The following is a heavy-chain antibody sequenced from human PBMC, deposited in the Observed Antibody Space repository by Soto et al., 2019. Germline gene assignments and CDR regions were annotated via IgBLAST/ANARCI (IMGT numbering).Heavy chain of an antibody. J-gene: IGHJ6*02. D-gene: IGHD4-17*01. CDR1: GLTFSNYA. Sequence: EVQLLESGGGLVQPGGSLRLSCVASGLTFSNYAMHWVRQAPGKGLEWVSGIGYGGGGTYYADSVKGRLTISRHNSKNTVYLQMSSLIAEDTAVYYCVKDKGSTVSPSDYYYNGMDVWGQGTTVTVSS. V-gene: IGHV3-23*01. CDR3: VKDKGSTVSPSDYYYNGMDV. CDR2: IGYGGGGT.